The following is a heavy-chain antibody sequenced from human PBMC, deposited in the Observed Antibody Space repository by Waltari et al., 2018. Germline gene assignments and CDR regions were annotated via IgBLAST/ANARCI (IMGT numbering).Heavy chain of an antibody. CDR3: ARGGDSSWPR. CDR1: GFKCDDYG. Sequence: VESGGGVIRPGGSLRLSCEASGFKCDDYGMSWVRQGPGKGLEWIAGINWKGDKVAYGDAVRGRFIISRDNAKNLLYLQMNTVGLDDTALYYCARGGDSSWPRWGQGTLVTVSA. V-gene: IGHV3-20*04. J-gene: IGHJ4*02. D-gene: IGHD3-22*01. CDR2: INWKGDKV.